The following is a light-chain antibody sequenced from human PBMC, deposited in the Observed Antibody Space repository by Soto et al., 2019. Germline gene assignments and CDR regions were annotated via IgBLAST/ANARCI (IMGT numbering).Light chain of an antibody. V-gene: IGKV1-39*01. CDR2: ATS. CDR1: QSSGNS. J-gene: IGKJ1*01. Sequence: IHLTHSPASLSAHPGHRVTSTCRASQSSGNSLNWYQQKAGTAPHLLIYATSSLQNGVPSRFGGSGTGTDFTLTISSLQREDFVTYYCQQSYSSSWTFGQGTKVDIK. CDR3: QQSYSSSWT.